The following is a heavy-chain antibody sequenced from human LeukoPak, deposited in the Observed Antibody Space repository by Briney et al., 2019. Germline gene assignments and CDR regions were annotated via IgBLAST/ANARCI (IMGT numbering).Heavy chain of an antibody. Sequence: SETLSLTCTVFGGSISSSSYYWGWIRQPPGKGLEWIGSIYYSGSTYYNPSLKSRVTISVDTSKNQFSLKLSSVTAADTAVYYCARIDLIVVVIDYWGQGTLVTVSS. CDR1: GGSISSSSYY. CDR2: IYYSGST. J-gene: IGHJ4*02. D-gene: IGHD3-22*01. CDR3: ARIDLIVVVIDY. V-gene: IGHV4-39*01.